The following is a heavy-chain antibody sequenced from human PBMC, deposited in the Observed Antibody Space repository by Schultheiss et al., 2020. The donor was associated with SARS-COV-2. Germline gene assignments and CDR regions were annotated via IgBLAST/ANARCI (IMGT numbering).Heavy chain of an antibody. CDR3: ARVLYSSTSGLDY. CDR1: GFTFSSYA. V-gene: IGHV3-30*04. Sequence: GGSLRLSCAASGFTFSSYAMHWVRQAPGKGLEWVAVISYDGSNKYYADSVKGRFTISRDNSKNTLYLQMNSLRAEDTAVYYCARVLYSSTSGLDYWGQGTLVTVSS. J-gene: IGHJ4*02. D-gene: IGHD6-13*01. CDR2: ISYDGSNK.